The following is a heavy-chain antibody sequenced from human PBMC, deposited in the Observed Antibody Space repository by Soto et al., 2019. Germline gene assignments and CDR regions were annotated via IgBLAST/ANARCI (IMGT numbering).Heavy chain of an antibody. Sequence: PGGSLRLSCAVSGFTFSTHWMTWVRQAPGKGLEWVANIKPDGSEKYYGDSVKGQFSISRDNSENSLYLPMNSLGVDDTAVYYCARGDGSGCPAFWGQRTLVTASS. CDR3: ARGDGSGCPAF. D-gene: IGHD3-22*01. J-gene: IGHJ4*02. CDR1: GFTFSTHW. V-gene: IGHV3-7*03. CDR2: IKPDGSEK.